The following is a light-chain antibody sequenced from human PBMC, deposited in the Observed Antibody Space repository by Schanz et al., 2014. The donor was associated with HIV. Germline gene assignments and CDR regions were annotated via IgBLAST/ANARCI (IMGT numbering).Light chain of an antibody. Sequence: DIQMTQSPSSVSASVGDRVTITCRASQGISSWLAWYQQKPGKAPKLLIYAASSLQTGVPSKFSESGSGKVFTLPSSNWQLEDFTNYYCKQYSSYWTFDQGTRVK. J-gene: IGKJ1*01. CDR3: KQYSSYWT. CDR2: AAS. CDR1: QGISSW. V-gene: IGKV1D-16*01.